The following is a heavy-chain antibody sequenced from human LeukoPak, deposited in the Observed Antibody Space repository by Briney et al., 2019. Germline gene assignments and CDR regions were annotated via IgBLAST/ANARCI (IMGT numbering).Heavy chain of an antibody. CDR1: GFTFSSYA. CDR2: ISYDGSNK. Sequence: PGGSLRLSCAASGFTFSSYAMHWVPQAPGKGLEWVAVISYDGSNKYYADSVKGRFTISRDNSKNTLYLQMNSLRAEDTAVYYCARVPVEMATIFYWFDPWGQGTLVTVSS. CDR3: ARVPVEMATIFYWFDP. D-gene: IGHD5-24*01. V-gene: IGHV3-30-3*01. J-gene: IGHJ5*02.